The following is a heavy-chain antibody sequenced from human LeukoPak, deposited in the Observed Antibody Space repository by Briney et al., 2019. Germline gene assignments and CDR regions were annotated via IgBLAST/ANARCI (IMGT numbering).Heavy chain of an antibody. CDR3: ARASQLHPFDY. J-gene: IGHJ4*02. CDR1: GFTFSSYE. CDR2: ISSSSSYI. D-gene: IGHD2-2*01. Sequence: GGSLRLSCAASGFTFSSYEMHWVRQAPGKGLEWVSSISSSSSYIYYADSVKGRFTISRDNAKNSLYLQMNSLRAEDTAVYYCARASQLHPFDYWGQGTLVTVSS. V-gene: IGHV3-21*01.